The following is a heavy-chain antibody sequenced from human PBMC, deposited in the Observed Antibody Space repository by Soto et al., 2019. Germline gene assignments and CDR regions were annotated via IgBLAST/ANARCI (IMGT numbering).Heavy chain of an antibody. J-gene: IGHJ6*02. Sequence: EVQLVESGGGLVKPGGSLRLSCAASGFTSSSYSMDWVRQAPGKGQEWVSSISSSSTYIHYADSVKGRFTISRDNAKNSLYLQMNSLSAEDTAVYYCASQTSGYYYYGMDVWGQGTTVTVSS. CDR1: GFTSSSYS. CDR3: ASQTSGYYYYGMDV. CDR2: ISSSSTYI. V-gene: IGHV3-21*01.